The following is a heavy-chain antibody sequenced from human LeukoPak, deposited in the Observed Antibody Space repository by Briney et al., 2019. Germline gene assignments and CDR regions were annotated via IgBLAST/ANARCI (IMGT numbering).Heavy chain of an antibody. CDR3: GRIAINANNGMDV. CDR1: GFTFSNTW. CDR2: IKSKTVGGTT. D-gene: IGHD1/OR15-1a*01. V-gene: IGHV3-15*01. Sequence: GGSLRLSCAGSGFTFSNTWMSWVRQAPGRGLEWVGRIKSKTVGGTTDYAAPVKGRFTISRDDSESSLYLQMNSLRTEDTAVYYCGRIAINANNGMDVWGQGTTVTVSS. J-gene: IGHJ6*02.